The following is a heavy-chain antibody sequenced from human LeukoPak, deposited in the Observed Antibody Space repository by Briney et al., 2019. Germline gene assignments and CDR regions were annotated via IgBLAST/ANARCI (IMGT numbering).Heavy chain of an antibody. D-gene: IGHD5-12*01. CDR1: AFTLSNYT. V-gene: IGHV3-30-3*01. Sequence: GGSLRLSCAASAFTLSNYTMHSVRQAPGKGLEWVAVISYDGSNKYCADSVKGRFTISRDNSKNTLYLQMNSLRGEDRAVYYSARLPRTWQRFPYFDYWGQRTLVTVSS. CDR2: ISYDGSNK. J-gene: IGHJ4*02. CDR3: ARLPRTWQRFPYFDY.